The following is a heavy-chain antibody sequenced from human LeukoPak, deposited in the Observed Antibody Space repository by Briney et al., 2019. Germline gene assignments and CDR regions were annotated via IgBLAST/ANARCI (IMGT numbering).Heavy chain of an antibody. J-gene: IGHJ3*02. CDR1: GGSIRSGSYY. V-gene: IGHV4-39*07. Sequence: LSETLSLTCTVSGGSIRSGSYYWGWIRQPPGKGLEWISSIYYSGDTYYNPSLKSRVTISVDTSKNQFSLKLSSVPAADTAVYYCARLGVTTNDAFDIWGQGTMVTVSS. D-gene: IGHD4-17*01. CDR2: IYYSGDT. CDR3: ARLGVTTNDAFDI.